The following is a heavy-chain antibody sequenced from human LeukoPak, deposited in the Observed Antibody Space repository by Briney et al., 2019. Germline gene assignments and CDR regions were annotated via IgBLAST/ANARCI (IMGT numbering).Heavy chain of an antibody. J-gene: IGHJ4*02. CDR3: ARALYGSGSYVCRY. Sequence: ASVKVSCKASGYTFTSYDINWVRQATGQGLEWMGWMNPNSGNTGYAQKFQGRVTITRNTSINTAYMELSSLRSEDTAVYYCARALYGSGSYVCRYWGQGTLVTVSS. CDR1: GYTFTSYD. D-gene: IGHD3-10*01. CDR2: MNPNSGNT. V-gene: IGHV1-8*03.